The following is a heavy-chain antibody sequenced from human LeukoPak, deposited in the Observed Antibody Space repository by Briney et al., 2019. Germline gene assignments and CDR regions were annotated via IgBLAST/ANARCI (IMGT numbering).Heavy chain of an antibody. V-gene: IGHV4-34*01. Sequence: SETLSLTCTVSGGSISSYYWSWIRQPPGKGLEWIGEINHSGSTNYNPSLKSRVTISVDTSKNQFSLKLSSVTAADTAVYYCARPSDYGDYYLDYWGQGTLVTVSS. CDR2: INHSGST. CDR3: ARPSDYGDYYLDY. CDR1: GGSISSYY. J-gene: IGHJ4*02. D-gene: IGHD4-17*01.